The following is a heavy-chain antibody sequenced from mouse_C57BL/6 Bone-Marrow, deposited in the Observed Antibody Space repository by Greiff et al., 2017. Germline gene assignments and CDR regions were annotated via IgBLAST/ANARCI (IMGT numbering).Heavy chain of an antibody. J-gene: IGHJ3*01. Sequence: QVQLKQSGAELARPGASVKLSCKASGYTFTSYGISWVKQRTGQGLEWIGEIYPRSGNTYYNEKFKGKATLTADKSSSTAYMELRSLTSEDSAVYYCAREGRTWFAYWGQGTLVTVSA. CDR3: AREGRTWFAY. CDR1: GYTFTSYG. V-gene: IGHV1-81*01. CDR2: IYPRSGNT.